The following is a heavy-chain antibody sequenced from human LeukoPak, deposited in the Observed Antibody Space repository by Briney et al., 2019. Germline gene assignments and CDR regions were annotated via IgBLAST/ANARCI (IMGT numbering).Heavy chain of an antibody. Sequence: GGSLRLSCEASGFTFSTDAMSWVRQAPGKGLEWVSGISGSGDSTYYADSVKGRFTISRDNSKNTLYLQMNSLRAEDTAVYYCAKTHRPYCGQSCVFGYWGQGTLVTVSS. J-gene: IGHJ4*02. CDR2: ISGSGDST. CDR3: AKTHRPYCGQSCVFGY. V-gene: IGHV3-23*01. D-gene: IGHD2-21*01. CDR1: GFTFSTDA.